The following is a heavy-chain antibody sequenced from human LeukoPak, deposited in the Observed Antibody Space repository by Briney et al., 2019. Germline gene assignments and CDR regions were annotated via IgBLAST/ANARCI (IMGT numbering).Heavy chain of an antibody. CDR3: ARGPFWSGFEYSQH. J-gene: IGHJ1*01. CDR2: IYYSGST. V-gene: IGHV4-30-4*08. CDR1: GGSISSGDYY. Sequence: PSETLSLTCTVSGGSISSGDYYWSWIRQHPGKGLEWIGYIYYSGSTYYNPSLKSRVTISVDTSKNQFSLKLSSVTAADTAVYYCARGPFWSGFEYSQHWGQGTLVTVSS. D-gene: IGHD3-3*01.